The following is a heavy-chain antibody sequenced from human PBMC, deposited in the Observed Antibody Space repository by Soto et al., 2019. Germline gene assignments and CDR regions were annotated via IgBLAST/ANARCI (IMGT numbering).Heavy chain of an antibody. CDR3: ARQRPTDGRWEFANYYGMDV. V-gene: IGHV4-34*12. Sequence: SETLSLTCAVYGGSLSAYYWSWVRQPPGKGLEWIGEIIHSESTKYNPSLKSRVTISVDTSKNQFSLKLSSVTAADTAVYYCARQRPTDGRWEFANYYGMDVWGQGTPVTVSS. CDR1: GGSLSAYY. CDR2: IIHSEST. J-gene: IGHJ6*02. D-gene: IGHD1-26*01.